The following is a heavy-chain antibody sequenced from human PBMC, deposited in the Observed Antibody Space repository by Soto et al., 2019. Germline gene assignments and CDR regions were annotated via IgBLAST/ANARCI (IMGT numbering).Heavy chain of an antibody. J-gene: IGHJ1*01. Sequence: QVQLVESGGGVVQPGRSLRLSCAASGFTFSSYGMHWVRQAPGKGLEWVAVIWYDGSNKYYADSVKGRFTISRDNSKNTLYLQMNSMRAEDTAVYYCASSYSREHPKYFQHWGQGTLVTVSS. D-gene: IGHD6-13*01. CDR1: GFTFSSYG. CDR2: IWYDGSNK. CDR3: ASSYSREHPKYFQH. V-gene: IGHV3-33*01.